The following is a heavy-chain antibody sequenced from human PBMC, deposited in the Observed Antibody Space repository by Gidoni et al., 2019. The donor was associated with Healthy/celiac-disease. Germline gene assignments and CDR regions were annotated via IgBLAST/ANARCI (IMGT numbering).Heavy chain of an antibody. CDR2: INHSGST. D-gene: IGHD1-1*01. CDR3: ARGLRATYQYNDAFDI. Sequence: QVQLQQWGAGLLKPSETLSPTCAVYGGSFSGYYWSWIRQPPGKGLEWIGEINHSGSTNYNPSLKSRVTISVDTSKNQFSLKLSSVTAADTAVYYCARGLRATYQYNDAFDIWGQGTMVTVSS. CDR1: GGSFSGYY. J-gene: IGHJ3*02. V-gene: IGHV4-34*01.